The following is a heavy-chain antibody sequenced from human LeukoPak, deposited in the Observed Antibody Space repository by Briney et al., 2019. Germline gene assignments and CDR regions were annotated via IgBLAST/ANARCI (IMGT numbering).Heavy chain of an antibody. CDR1: GYTFTSYD. CDR2: INPNSGNT. Sequence: ASVKASCKASGYTFTSYDINWVRQAPGQGLEWMGWINPNSGNTDYAQKFQGRVTMTRNTSISTAYMELSSLRSEDTAVYYCARGRRGYSYGLSWGQGTLVTVSS. D-gene: IGHD5-18*01. J-gene: IGHJ5*02. V-gene: IGHV1-8*01. CDR3: ARGRRGYSYGLS.